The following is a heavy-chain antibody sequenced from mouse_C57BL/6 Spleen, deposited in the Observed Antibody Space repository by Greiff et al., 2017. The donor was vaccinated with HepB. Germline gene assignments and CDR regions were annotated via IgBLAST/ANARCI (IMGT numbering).Heavy chain of an antibody. CDR3: ASDTTVVIDY. J-gene: IGHJ2*01. CDR2: IDPSDSYT. V-gene: IGHV1-50*01. CDR1: GYTFTSYW. D-gene: IGHD1-1*01. Sequence: VQLQQPGAELVKPGASVKLSCKASGYTFTSYWMQWVKQRPGQGLEWIGEIDPSDSYTNYNQNFKGKATLTVDTSSSTAYMQLSILTSEDSAVYYCASDTTVVIDYWGQGTTLTVSS.